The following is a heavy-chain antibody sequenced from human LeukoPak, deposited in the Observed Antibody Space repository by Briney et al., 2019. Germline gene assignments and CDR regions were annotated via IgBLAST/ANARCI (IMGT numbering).Heavy chain of an antibody. D-gene: IGHD4-23*01. CDR2: IYYSGST. CDR1: GGSISSSSYY. V-gene: IGHV4-39*07. Sequence: SETLSLTCTVSGGSISSSSYYWGWIRQPPGKGLEWIGSIYYSGSTNYNPSLKSRVTISVDTSKNQFSLKLSSVTAADTAVYYCARDRYGYGGNPHWFDYWGQGTLVTVSS. J-gene: IGHJ4*02. CDR3: ARDRYGYGGNPHWFDY.